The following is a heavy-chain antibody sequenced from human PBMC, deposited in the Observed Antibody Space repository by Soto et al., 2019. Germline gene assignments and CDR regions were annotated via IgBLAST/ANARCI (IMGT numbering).Heavy chain of an antibody. CDR3: AKDATAVNGVWDPFDM. J-gene: IGHJ3*02. CDR1: GFIVSTSY. Sequence: GSLRLSCAASGFIVSTSYMSWVRQAPGKGLEWVSLIYSDGSTHYADSVKGRFTISRDNSKNTLYLQMNSLRADDTAVYYCAKDATAVNGVWDPFDMWGQGTEVTVSS. V-gene: IGHV3-66*01. CDR2: IYSDGST. D-gene: IGHD2-8*01.